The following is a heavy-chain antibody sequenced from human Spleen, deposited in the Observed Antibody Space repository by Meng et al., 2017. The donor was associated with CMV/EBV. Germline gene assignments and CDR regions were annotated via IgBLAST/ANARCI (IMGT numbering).Heavy chain of an antibody. D-gene: IGHD3-10*01. Sequence: GGSLRLSCAASGFAFSTDAMTWVRQAPGKGLEWVSVISWNSVSIGYADSVKGRFTISRDNAKNSLYLQMNSLRAEDMALYYCAKDICGVASYYYGSGFCGMDVWGQGTTVTVSS. CDR2: ISWNSVSI. CDR1: GFAFSTDA. J-gene: IGHJ6*02. CDR3: AKDICGVASYYYGSGFCGMDV. V-gene: IGHV3-9*03.